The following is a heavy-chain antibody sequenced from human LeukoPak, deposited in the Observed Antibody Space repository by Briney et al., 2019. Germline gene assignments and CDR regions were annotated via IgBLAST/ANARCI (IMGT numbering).Heavy chain of an antibody. V-gene: IGHV4-34*01. CDR1: GGSFSGYY. D-gene: IGHD6-13*01. CDR3: ARVTPYSSSWSKRYYYYYMDV. Sequence: PSETLSLTCAVYGGSFSGYYWSWIRQPPGKGLEWIGEINHSGSTNYNPSLKSRVTISVDTSKNQFSLKLSSVTAADTAVYYCARVTPYSSSWSKRYYYYYMDVWGKGTTVTVSS. CDR2: INHSGST. J-gene: IGHJ6*03.